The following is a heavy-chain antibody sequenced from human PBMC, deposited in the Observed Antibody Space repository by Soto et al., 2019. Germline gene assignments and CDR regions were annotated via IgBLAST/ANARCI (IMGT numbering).Heavy chain of an antibody. Sequence: PSETLSLTCTVSVGSISSYYWSWIRQPPGKGLEWIGYIYYSGSTNYNPSLKSRVTISVDTSKNQFSLKLSSVTAADTAVYYCARARLSRSWWFDPWGQGTLVTVSS. CDR1: VGSISSYY. J-gene: IGHJ5*02. V-gene: IGHV4-59*01. D-gene: IGHD3-10*01. CDR2: IYYSGST. CDR3: ARARLSRSWWFDP.